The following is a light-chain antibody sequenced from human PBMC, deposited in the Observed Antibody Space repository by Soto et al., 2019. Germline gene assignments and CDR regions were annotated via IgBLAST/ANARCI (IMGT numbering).Light chain of an antibody. Sequence: IRMTQSPSSLSASVGDRVTITCRASESIARHLNWYQQKPGKAPKLLIYAASSLQNGVPSRFRGGGSGTDFTLTISNLQPEDFATYYCQQSYSTLSITFGQGTRLEIK. CDR1: ESIARH. CDR3: QQSYSTLSIT. V-gene: IGKV1-39*01. J-gene: IGKJ5*01. CDR2: AAS.